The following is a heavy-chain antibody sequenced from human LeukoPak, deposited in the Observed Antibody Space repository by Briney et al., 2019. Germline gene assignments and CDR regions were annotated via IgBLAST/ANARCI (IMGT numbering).Heavy chain of an antibody. J-gene: IGHJ4*02. Sequence: GGSLRLSCAASAFTFSNYTMHWVRQAPGKGLEWVAVISYDGSNKYYADSVKGRFAISRDNSKNTLYLQMNSLRGEDTAVYYCARIPRTWLRFPYFDYWGQGTLVTVSS. V-gene: IGHV3-30*09. CDR1: AFTFSNYT. CDR3: ARIPRTWLRFPYFDY. D-gene: IGHD5-12*01. CDR2: ISYDGSNK.